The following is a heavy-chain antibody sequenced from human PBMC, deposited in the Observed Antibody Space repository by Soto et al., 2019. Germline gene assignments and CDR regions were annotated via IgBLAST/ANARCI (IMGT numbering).Heavy chain of an antibody. V-gene: IGHV3-30-3*01. CDR3: ARDQYFDWLPTTGDY. Sequence: PGGSLRLSCAASGFTFSSYAMHWVRQAPGKGLEWVAVISYDGSNKYYADSVKGRFTISRDNSKNTLYLQMNSLRAEDTAVYYCARDQYFDWLPTTGDYWGQGTLVTVSS. CDR2: ISYDGSNK. J-gene: IGHJ4*02. D-gene: IGHD3-9*01. CDR1: GFTFSSYA.